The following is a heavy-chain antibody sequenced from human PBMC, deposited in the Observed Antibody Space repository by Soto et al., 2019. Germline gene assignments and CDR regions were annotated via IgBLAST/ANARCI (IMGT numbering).Heavy chain of an antibody. V-gene: IGHV4-31*03. D-gene: IGHD6-19*01. CDR3: ARGYAVAGTDALDI. CDR1: GGSISSGGYY. J-gene: IGHJ3*02. CDR2: IYYSGSN. Sequence: QVQLQESSPGLVKPSQTLSLTCTVSGGSISSGGYYWSWIRQHPGKGLEWIGYIYYSGSNYYNPSLKSRVTISVDTSKNQFSLKLSSVTAADTDVYYCARGYAVAGTDALDISGQGTMVTVSS.